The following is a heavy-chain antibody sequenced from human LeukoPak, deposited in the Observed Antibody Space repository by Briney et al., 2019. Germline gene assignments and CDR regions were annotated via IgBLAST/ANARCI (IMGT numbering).Heavy chain of an antibody. Sequence: GGSLRLSCAASGFTFSSYAMSWVRQAPGKGLEWVSAISGSGGSTYYADSVKGRFTISRDNSKNTLYLQMNSLRAEDTAVYYCAKDVIDYSDSSGQNYWGQGTLITVSS. CDR3: AKDVIDYSDSSGQNY. CDR1: GFTFSSYA. J-gene: IGHJ4*02. CDR2: ISGSGGST. V-gene: IGHV3-23*01. D-gene: IGHD3-22*01.